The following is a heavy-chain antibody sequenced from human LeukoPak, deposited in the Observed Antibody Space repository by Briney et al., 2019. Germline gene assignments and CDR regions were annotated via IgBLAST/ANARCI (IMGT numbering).Heavy chain of an antibody. J-gene: IGHJ4*02. Sequence: GGSLRLSCAASGFTVSSNYMSWVRQAPGKGLEWVSVIYSGGSTYYADSVKGRFTISRDNSKNTLYLQMNSLRAEDTAVYYCAKENSRNLLDGYFDYWGQGTLVTVSS. CDR1: GFTVSSNY. D-gene: IGHD3-3*01. CDR3: AKENSRNLLDGYFDY. CDR2: IYSGGST. V-gene: IGHV3-53*01.